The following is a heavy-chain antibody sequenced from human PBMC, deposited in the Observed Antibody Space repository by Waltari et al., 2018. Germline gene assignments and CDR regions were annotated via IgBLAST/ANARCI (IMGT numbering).Heavy chain of an antibody. CDR2: INPNTGGT. V-gene: IGHV1-2*02. D-gene: IGHD3-10*01. J-gene: IGHJ2*01. CDR1: GYTFTDYY. CDR3: ARDLSLGVPGGNFDL. Sequence: QVQLVQSGAEVKKPGASVKVSCKASGYTFTDYYMHWVRQAPGQGLEWMGWINPNTGGTTYAQKFQGRVTMTRDTSISTAYMELTRLTSDDTAVYYCARDLSLGVPGGNFDLWGRGTLVTVSS.